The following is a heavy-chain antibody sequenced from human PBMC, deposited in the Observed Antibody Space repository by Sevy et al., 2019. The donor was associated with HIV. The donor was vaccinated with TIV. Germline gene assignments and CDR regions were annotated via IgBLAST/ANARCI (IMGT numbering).Heavy chain of an antibody. CDR3: ARDTGYSYGLEAFDI. V-gene: IGHV1-69*13. D-gene: IGHD5-18*01. CDR1: GGTFSSYA. CDR2: IIPIFGTA. J-gene: IGHJ3*02. Sequence: ASVKVSCKASGGTFSSYAISWVRQAPGQGLEWMGRIIPIFGTANYAQKFQGRVTITADESTSTAYMELSSLRSEDTAVYYCARDTGYSYGLEAFDIWGQGTMVTVSS.